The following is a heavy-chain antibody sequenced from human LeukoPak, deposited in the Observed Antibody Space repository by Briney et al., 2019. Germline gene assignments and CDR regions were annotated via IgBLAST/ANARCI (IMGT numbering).Heavy chain of an antibody. CDR2: IIPIFGTA. V-gene: IGHV1-69*13. CDR3: ARDLTETTAVGATPLFDY. CDR1: GGTFSSYA. D-gene: IGHD1-26*01. Sequence: ASVKVSCKASGGTFSSYAISWVRQAPGQGLEWMGGIIPIFGTANYAQKFQGRVTITADESTSTAYMELSSLRSDDTAVYYCARDLTETTAVGATPLFDYWGQGTLVTVSS. J-gene: IGHJ4*02.